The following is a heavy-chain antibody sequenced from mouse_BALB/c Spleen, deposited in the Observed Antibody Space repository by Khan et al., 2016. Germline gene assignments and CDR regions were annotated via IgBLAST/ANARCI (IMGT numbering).Heavy chain of an antibody. CDR2: ISSGGGST. CDR1: GFAFSSYD. CDR3: ARQGRPGSFAY. J-gene: IGHJ3*01. Sequence: ELVESGGGLVKPGGSLKLSCAASGFAFSSYDMSWVRQTPEKRLEWVAYISSGGGSTYSPDTVKGRFTISRDHAKNTLYLHMSSLKSDDTAMYYCARQGRPGSFAYWGQGTLVTVSA. D-gene: IGHD6-1*01. V-gene: IGHV5-12-1*01.